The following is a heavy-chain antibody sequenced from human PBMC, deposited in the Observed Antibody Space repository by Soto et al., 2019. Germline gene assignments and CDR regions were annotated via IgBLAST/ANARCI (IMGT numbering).Heavy chain of an antibody. CDR2: IYYSGST. CDR3: ARXFYDYGDYDRPRVAFDI. J-gene: IGHJ3*02. D-gene: IGHD4-17*01. V-gene: IGHV4-30-4*01. CDR1: GGSISSGDYY. Sequence: PSETLSLTCTVSGGSISSGDYYWSWIRQPPGKGLEWIGYIYYSGSTYYNPSLKSRVTISVDTSKNQFSLKLSSVTAADTAVYYCARXFYDYGDYDRPRVAFDIWGQGTMVTVSS.